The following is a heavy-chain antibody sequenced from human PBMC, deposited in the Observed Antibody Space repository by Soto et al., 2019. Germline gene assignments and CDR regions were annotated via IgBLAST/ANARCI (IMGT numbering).Heavy chain of an antibody. CDR2: ISGYNGNT. J-gene: IGHJ6*02. CDR3: AREATAERNYYGLDV. V-gene: IGHV1-18*01. D-gene: IGHD1-1*01. CDR1: GYIFSRYG. Sequence: QVQLVQSGPEVRKPGASVKVSCKASGYIFSRYGISWVRQAPGQGLEWMGWISGYNGNTKFGERVQGRVNVTTDTYTSTAYMELRSLRSDDTAVYYCAREATAERNYYGLDVWGQGTTVIVSS.